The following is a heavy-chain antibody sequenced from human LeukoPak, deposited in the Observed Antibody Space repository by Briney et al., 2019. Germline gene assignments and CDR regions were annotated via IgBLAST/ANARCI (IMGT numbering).Heavy chain of an antibody. J-gene: IGHJ6*02. CDR1: GFTFSTYW. V-gene: IGHV3-7*01. D-gene: IGHD3-16*01. CDR3: VTVGGSMDSGGLPDGMDV. CDR2: IDQDGSNE. Sequence: GGSLRLSCAPSGFTFSTYWMSWVRQAPGKGLEWVANIDQDGSNEYYLDSVKGRFTISRDKAKNSVFLQMNSLRAEDTAIYYCVTVGGSMDSGGLPDGMDVWGQGTAVTVPS.